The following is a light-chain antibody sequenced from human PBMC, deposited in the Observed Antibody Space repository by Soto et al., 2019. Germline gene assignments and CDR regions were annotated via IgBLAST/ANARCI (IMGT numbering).Light chain of an antibody. CDR3: QSYDSSLSISYV. J-gene: IGLJ1*01. CDR2: ANT. V-gene: IGLV1-40*01. Sequence: QSVLTQPPSISGAPGQRITISCTGSKTNIGAGYDVHWYQQLPGKAPKLLIYANTNRPSGVPDRFSGSKSGTSASLAITGLQAEDEADYYCQSYDSSLSISYVFGTGTKVTVL. CDR1: KTNIGAGYD.